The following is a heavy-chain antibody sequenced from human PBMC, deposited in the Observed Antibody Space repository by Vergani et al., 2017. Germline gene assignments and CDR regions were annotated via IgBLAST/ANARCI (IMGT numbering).Heavy chain of an antibody. V-gene: IGHV1-69-2*01. CDR1: GYTFTSYD. Sequence: VQLVQSGAEVKKPGASVQVSCKASGYTFTSYDMHWVQQAPGKGLEWMGLVDPEDGETIYAEKFQGRVTITADTSTDTAYMELSSLRSEDTAVYYCATEPQMATTGVDYYGMDVWGQGTTVTVSS. J-gene: IGHJ6*02. CDR3: ATEPQMATTGVDYYGMDV. CDR2: VDPEDGET. D-gene: IGHD5-24*01.